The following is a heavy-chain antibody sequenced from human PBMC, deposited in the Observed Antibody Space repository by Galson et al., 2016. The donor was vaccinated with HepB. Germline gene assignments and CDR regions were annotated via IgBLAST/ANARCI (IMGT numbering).Heavy chain of an antibody. D-gene: IGHD2-15*01. CDR2: IYPGDSDT. J-gene: IGHJ4*02. Sequence: QSGAEVKKPGESLKISCKGTGYTFTEYWIGWVRQMPGKGPEWVGFIYPGDSDTRYRPSLEGHVTISADKSITTAFLQWHSLKAADTAICYCVRIYYSRYFAQWGQGTLVTVSS. V-gene: IGHV5-51*01. CDR1: GYTFTEYW. CDR3: VRIYYSRYFAQ.